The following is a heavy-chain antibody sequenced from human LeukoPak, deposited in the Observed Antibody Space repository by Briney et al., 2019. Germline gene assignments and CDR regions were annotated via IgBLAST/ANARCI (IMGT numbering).Heavy chain of an antibody. D-gene: IGHD6-19*01. J-gene: IGHJ4*02. CDR3: ARGGSSGWIYYFDY. V-gene: IGHV1-2*02. CDR2: INPNSGGT. Sequence: ASVKVSCKASGYTFTGYYMHWVRQAPGQGLEWVGWINPNSGGTSYAQKFQGRVTMTRDTAISTAYMELSRLRSDDTAVYYCARGGSSGWIYYFDYWGQGTLVTVSS. CDR1: GYTFTGYY.